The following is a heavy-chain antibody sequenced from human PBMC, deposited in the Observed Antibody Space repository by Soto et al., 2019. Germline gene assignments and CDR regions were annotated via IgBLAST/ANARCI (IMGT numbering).Heavy chain of an antibody. J-gene: IGHJ3*02. D-gene: IGHD1-26*01. V-gene: IGHV4-34*01. CDR3: ARLRSSPAYYVVKAFDI. CDR1: GGSFSGYY. CDR2: INHSGST. Sequence: SETLSLTCAVYGGSFSGYYWSWIRQPPGKGLEWIGEINHSGSTNYNPSLKSRVTISVDTSKNQFSLKLSSVTAADTAVYYCARLRSSPAYYVVKAFDIWGQGTMVTVSS.